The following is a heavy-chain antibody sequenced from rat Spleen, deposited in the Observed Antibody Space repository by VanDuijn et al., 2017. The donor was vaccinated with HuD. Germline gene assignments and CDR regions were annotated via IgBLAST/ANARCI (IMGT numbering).Heavy chain of an antibody. V-gene: IGHV5-25*01. J-gene: IGHJ4*01. D-gene: IGHD3-6*01. CDR3: TRENWVLDA. CDR1: GFTFINYD. CDR2: ITHTDGST. Sequence: EVQLVESGGGLVQPGRSMKLSCAASGFTFINYDMAWVRQAPTKGLEWVASITHTDGSTYYPDSVKGRFTISRNNAESTLYLQMNSLRSEDTATYYCTRENWVLDAWGQGASVTVSS.